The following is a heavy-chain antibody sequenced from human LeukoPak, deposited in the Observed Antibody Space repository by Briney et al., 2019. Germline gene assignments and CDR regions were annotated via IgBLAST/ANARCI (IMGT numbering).Heavy chain of an antibody. CDR3: ARDYSDSSGYYYFDY. CDR2: ITGNSNYI. D-gene: IGHD3-22*01. CDR1: GFTFSIYS. J-gene: IGHJ4*02. Sequence: GGSLRLSCAASGFTFSIYSINWVRQAPGKGLEWVSFITGNSNYIYYADSVKGRFTISRDNAKNSLYLQMNSLRVEDTAVYYCARDYSDSSGYYYFDYWGQGTLVTVSS. V-gene: IGHV3-21*01.